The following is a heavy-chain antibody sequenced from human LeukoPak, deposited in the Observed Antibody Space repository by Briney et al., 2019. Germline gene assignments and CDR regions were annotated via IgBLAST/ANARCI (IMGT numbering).Heavy chain of an antibody. CDR2: IIPIFGTA. Sequence: SVKVSCKDAGGTFSSYAISWVRQAPGQGLEWLGGIIPIFGTANYAQKFQGRVTITTDESTSTAYMELSSLRSEDTAVYYCARNYDSSGYGLGYWGQGTLVTVSS. D-gene: IGHD3-22*01. V-gene: IGHV1-69*05. J-gene: IGHJ4*02. CDR1: GGTFSSYA. CDR3: ARNYDSSGYGLGY.